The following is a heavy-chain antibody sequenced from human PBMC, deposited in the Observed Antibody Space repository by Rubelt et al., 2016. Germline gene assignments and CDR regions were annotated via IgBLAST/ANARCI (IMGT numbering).Heavy chain of an antibody. V-gene: IGHV4-34*01. Sequence: QVQLQQWGAGLLKPSETLSLTCAVYGGSFSGYYWSWIRQPPGKGLEWIGEINYRGDTNSNPSLRGRVQGSVDTSKIQFSLKLNSVTAADTAVYYCAKYYDILNGYMDVWGEGTAVTVSS. CDR3: AKYYDILNGYMDV. J-gene: IGHJ6*03. D-gene: IGHD3-9*01. CDR1: GGSFSGYY. CDR2: INYRGDT.